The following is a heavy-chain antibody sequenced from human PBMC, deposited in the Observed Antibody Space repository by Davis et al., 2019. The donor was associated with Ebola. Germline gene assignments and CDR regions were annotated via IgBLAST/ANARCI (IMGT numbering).Heavy chain of an antibody. CDR3: ARGNYGDYIVLYYYNMDV. J-gene: IGHJ6*02. D-gene: IGHD4-17*01. CDR2: IHYLGNT. V-gene: IGHV4-59*01. CDR1: GGSINNYF. Sequence: SETLSLTCTVSGGSINNYFWSWIRQPPGKGLEWIGNIHYLGNTNYNPSLKSRVTMSVDTSKNQFSLKLSSVTAVDTAVYYCARGNYGDYIVLYYYNMDVWGQGTTVTVSS.